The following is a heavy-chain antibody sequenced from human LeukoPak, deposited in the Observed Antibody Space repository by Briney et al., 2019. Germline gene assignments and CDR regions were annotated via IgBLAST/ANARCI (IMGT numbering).Heavy chain of an antibody. J-gene: IGHJ6*02. CDR3: ARDLLYYDILTGYPTVYYYYGMDA. V-gene: IGHV3-11*04. Sequence: GGSLRLSCAASGFTFSDYYMSWIRQAPGKGLEWVSYISSSGSTIYYADSVKGRFTISRDNAKNSLYLQMNSLRAEDTAVYYCARDLLYYDILTGYPTVYYYYGMDAWGQGTTVTVSS. D-gene: IGHD3-9*01. CDR2: ISSSGSTI. CDR1: GFTFSDYY.